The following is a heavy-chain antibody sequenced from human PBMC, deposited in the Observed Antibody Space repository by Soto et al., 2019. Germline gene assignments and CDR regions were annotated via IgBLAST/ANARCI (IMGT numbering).Heavy chain of an antibody. CDR1: GFTFSSYG. CDR2: ITYGCSNK. V-gene: IGHV3-21*01. J-gene: IGHJ5*02. CDR3: ARDRPVDIVATVEGWFDP. D-gene: IGHD5-12*01. Sequence: GSLRLSCAASGFTFSSYGMHWVRQAPGKGLEWVSFITYGCSNKYYADSVKGRFTISRDNAKNSLYLQMNSLRAEDTAVYYCARDRPVDIVATVEGWFDPWGQGTLVTVSS.